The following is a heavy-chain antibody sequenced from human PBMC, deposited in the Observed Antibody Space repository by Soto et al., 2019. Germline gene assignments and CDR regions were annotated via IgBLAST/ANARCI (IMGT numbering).Heavy chain of an antibody. V-gene: IGHV3-33*01. D-gene: IGHD3-10*01. CDR3: ARDTNYYASGSLVY. CDR2: IWFDGSNK. CDR1: GFTFSSSG. Sequence: QVQLVESGGGVVQPGRSLRLSCAASGFTFSSSGLHWVRQAPGKGLEWVAGIWFDGSNKYYADSVKGRFTISRDNSKNMLYLQMNSVRVEDTAVYYCARDTNYYASGSLVYWGQGTLVTVSS. J-gene: IGHJ4*02.